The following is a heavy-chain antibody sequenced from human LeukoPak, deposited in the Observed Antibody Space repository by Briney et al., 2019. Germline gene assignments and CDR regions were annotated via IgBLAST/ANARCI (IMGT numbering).Heavy chain of an antibody. J-gene: IGHJ2*01. Sequence: SQTLSLTCTVSGGSISSGDYYWSWIRQPPGKGLEWIGYIYYSGSTYYNPSLKSRVNISVDTSKNQFSLKLSSVTAADTAVYYCARNLAYCGGDCYSGYWYFDLWGRGTLVTVSS. CDR2: IYYSGST. V-gene: IGHV4-30-4*01. CDR3: ARNLAYCGGDCYSGYWYFDL. D-gene: IGHD2-21*02. CDR1: GGSISSGDYY.